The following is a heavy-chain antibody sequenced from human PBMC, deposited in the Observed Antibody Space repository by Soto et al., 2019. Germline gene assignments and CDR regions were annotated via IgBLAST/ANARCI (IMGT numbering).Heavy chain of an antibody. J-gene: IGHJ4*02. D-gene: IGHD6-19*01. CDR1: GFSLSTSGVG. Sequence: QITLKESGPTLVKPTQTLTLTCTFSGFSLSTSGVGVGWIRQPPGKALEWLALIYWNDDKRYSPSLKSRLTITKDTSKNQVVLTMTTMDPVDTATYYCAHVGVAGLIFDYWGQGTLVTVSS. CDR2: IYWNDDK. V-gene: IGHV2-5*01. CDR3: AHVGVAGLIFDY.